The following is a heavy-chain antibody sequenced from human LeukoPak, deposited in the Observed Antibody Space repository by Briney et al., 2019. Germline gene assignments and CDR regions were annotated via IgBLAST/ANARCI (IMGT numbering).Heavy chain of an antibody. V-gene: IGHV3-15*01. CDR2: IKSKTAGGTI. CDR1: GFTFSNAW. CDR3: TTGESMVGSTIHIRWAD. D-gene: IGHD1-26*01. J-gene: IGHJ4*02. Sequence: GGSLRLSCAASGFTFSNAWMTWVRQAPRKGLEWVGRIKSKTAGGTIDYAAPVKGRFTISRDDSKNTLYLQMNSLKTEDTAVYYCTTGESMVGSTIHIRWADWGQGTLVTVSS.